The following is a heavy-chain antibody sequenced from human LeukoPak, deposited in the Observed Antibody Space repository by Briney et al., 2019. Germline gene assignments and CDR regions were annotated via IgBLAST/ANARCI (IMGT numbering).Heavy chain of an antibody. D-gene: IGHD2-2*01. CDR3: ARVFKGQVGYCSSTSCPYYYYMDV. J-gene: IGHJ6*03. V-gene: IGHV4-4*02. CDR1: GGSISSSNW. Sequence: TSGTLSLTCAVSGGSISSSNWWSWVRQPPGKGLEWIGEIYHSGSTNYNPSLKSRVTISVDKSKNQFSLKLSSVTAADTAVYYCARVFKGQVGYCSSTSCPYYYYMDVWGKGTTVTVSS. CDR2: IYHSGST.